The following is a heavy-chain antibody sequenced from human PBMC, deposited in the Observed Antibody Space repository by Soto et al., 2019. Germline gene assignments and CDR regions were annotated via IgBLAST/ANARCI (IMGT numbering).Heavy chain of an antibody. D-gene: IGHD2-8*02. J-gene: IGHJ4*02. CDR3: ARDLESTGYFYY. CDR2: ISGYNGDT. CDR1: GYRLSRYG. Sequence: VQLVQSGAEVKKPGASVKVSCKASGYRLSRYGISWVRQAPGQGLEWMGWISGYNGDTNVAQKFQDRLTMTTDTSASTAYMELRSLRSDDTAMYFCARDLESTGYFYYWGQGSLVSVSS. V-gene: IGHV1-18*01.